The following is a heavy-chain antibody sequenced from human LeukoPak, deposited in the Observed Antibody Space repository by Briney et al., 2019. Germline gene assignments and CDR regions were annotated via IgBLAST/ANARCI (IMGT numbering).Heavy chain of an antibody. D-gene: IGHD3-10*01. CDR3: ARVTVVGSGSPNFDY. J-gene: IGHJ4*02. CDR2: IRYDGSNK. V-gene: IGHV3-30*02. CDR1: GFTVSSNY. Sequence: GGSLRLSCAASGFTVSSNYMSWVRQAPGKGLEWVAFIRYDGSNKYYADSVKGRFTISRDNAKNSLYLQMNSLRAEDTAVYYCARVTVVGSGSPNFDYWGQGTLVTVSS.